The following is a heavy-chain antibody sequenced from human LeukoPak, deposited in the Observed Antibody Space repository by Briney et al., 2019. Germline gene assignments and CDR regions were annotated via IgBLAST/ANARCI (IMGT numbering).Heavy chain of an antibody. D-gene: IGHD1-26*01. V-gene: IGHV4-34*01. Sequence: SAPLSLPCAVSGASSGGYYWSWSRPPPEKGLGRVGEINHSGSTNYNPSLQSRVTISVDTSKNQVSLQLSSLSAADAAVYYCARCIVGATDFDYWGQGTLVIVSS. CDR3: ARCIVGATDFDY. CDR1: GASSGGYY. CDR2: INHSGST. J-gene: IGHJ4*02.